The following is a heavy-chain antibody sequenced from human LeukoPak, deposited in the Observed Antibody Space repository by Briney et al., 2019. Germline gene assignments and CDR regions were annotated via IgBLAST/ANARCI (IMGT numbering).Heavy chain of an antibody. CDR3: AKCPDFWSGYLSPQPFDY. Sequence: PGGSLRLSCAASGFTFSSYAMSWVRQAPGKGLEWVSAISGSGGSTYYADSVKGRFTISRDNSKNTLYLQMNSLRAEDTAVYYCAKCPDFWSGYLSPQPFDYWGQGTLVTVSS. CDR2: ISGSGGST. CDR1: GFTFSSYA. D-gene: IGHD3-3*01. V-gene: IGHV3-23*01. J-gene: IGHJ4*02.